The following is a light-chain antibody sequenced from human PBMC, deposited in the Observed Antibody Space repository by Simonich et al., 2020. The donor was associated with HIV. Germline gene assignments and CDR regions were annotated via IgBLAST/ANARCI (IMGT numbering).Light chain of an antibody. Sequence: AIQLTQSPSSLSASVGDRVTITCRTSQGISSALAWYQQKPGKAPKLLRHDASTLESGVPSRFSGSGSGTDFTLTISSLQPEDFATYYCQQSYSTPFTFGPGTKVAFK. CDR2: DAS. CDR1: QGISSA. J-gene: IGKJ3*01. CDR3: QQSYSTPFT. V-gene: IGKV1-13*02.